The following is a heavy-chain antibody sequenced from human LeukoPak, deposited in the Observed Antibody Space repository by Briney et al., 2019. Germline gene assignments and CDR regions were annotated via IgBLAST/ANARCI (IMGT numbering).Heavy chain of an antibody. CDR2: IIPIFGTA. D-gene: IGHD5-18*01. CDR3: ARCPRVDTGLIGWYFDL. J-gene: IGHJ2*01. Sequence: SVTVSCQASGGTFISYAISWVRQAPGQGLEWVGGIIPIFGTANYAQKFQGRVTIPADESTSTAYMELSSLRSEDTAVYYCARCPRVDTGLIGWYFDLWGRGTLVTVSS. V-gene: IGHV1-69*01. CDR1: GGTFISYA.